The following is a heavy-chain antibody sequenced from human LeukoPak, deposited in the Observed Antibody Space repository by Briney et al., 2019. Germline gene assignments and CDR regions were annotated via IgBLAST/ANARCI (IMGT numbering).Heavy chain of an antibody. CDR2: IYYSRSN. CDR3: ARVRYYDILTGYYGDGYFDY. J-gene: IGHJ4*02. V-gene: IGHV4-61*01. CDR1: GGSINSRTYY. Sequence: PSETLSLTCSVSGGSINSRTYYWSWIRQPPGKGLEWIGYIYYSRSNNYNPSLKSRVTISVGTSKNQFSLKLSSVTAADTAVYYCARVRYYDILTGYYGDGYFDYWGQGTLVTVSS. D-gene: IGHD3-9*01.